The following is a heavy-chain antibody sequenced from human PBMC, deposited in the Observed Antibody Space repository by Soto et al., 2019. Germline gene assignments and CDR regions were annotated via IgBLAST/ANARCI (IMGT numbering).Heavy chain of an antibody. CDR3: AHVRYFDLAVDY. Sequence: QITLKESGPPLVKPTQILTLTCSFSGFSLSSSGVGVGWIRQPPGKALEWLALIYWDDDKHYSPSLKSRLTITKDTSKNQVVLTMTNMDPVETATYYYAHVRYFDLAVDYWGQGTLVTVSS. D-gene: IGHD3-9*01. CDR2: IYWDDDK. CDR1: GFSLSSSGVG. J-gene: IGHJ4*02. V-gene: IGHV2-5*02.